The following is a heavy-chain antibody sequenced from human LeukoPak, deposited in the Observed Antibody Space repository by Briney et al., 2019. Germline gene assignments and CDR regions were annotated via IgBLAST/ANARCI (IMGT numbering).Heavy chain of an antibody. CDR1: GFTFSIYA. CDR2: ISVSGGST. CDR3: ARVSVGAAFDY. V-gene: IGHV3-23*01. D-gene: IGHD2-15*01. Sequence: GGSLRLSCAASGFTFSIYAMSWVRQAPGKGLEWVSGISVSGGSTYYADSVKGRFTISSDNSKNTLYLQMNSLRAEDTAVYYCARVSVGAAFDYWGQGTLVTVS. J-gene: IGHJ4*02.